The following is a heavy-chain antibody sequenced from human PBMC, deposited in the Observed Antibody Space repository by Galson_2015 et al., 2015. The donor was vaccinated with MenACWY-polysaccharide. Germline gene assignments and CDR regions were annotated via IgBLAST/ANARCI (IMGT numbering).Heavy chain of an antibody. V-gene: IGHV3-74*01. D-gene: IGHD3-10*01. J-gene: IGHJ6*02. Sequence: SLRLSCAASGLTFSNNWIHWVRHAPGKGLVWVSRINSDASSTAYADSVKGRFTISRDNAKNTLYLQMNSLRVEDTAVYYCVGPLGRGGTGAYGMDAWGQGTPVTVSS. CDR1: GLTFSNNW. CDR3: VGPLGRGGTGAYGMDA. CDR2: INSDASST.